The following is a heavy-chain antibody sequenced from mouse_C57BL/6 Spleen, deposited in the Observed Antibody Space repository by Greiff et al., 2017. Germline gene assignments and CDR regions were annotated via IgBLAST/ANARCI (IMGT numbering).Heavy chain of an antibody. CDR3: ARGEFITTVVATDYFDY. V-gene: IGHV1-42*01. Sequence: VQLKQSGPELVKPGASVMISCKASGYSFTGYYMNWVKQSPEKSLEWLGEIPPSTGGTTYNQKFKAKATLTVDKSSSTAYMQLKSLTSEDSAVYYCARGEFITTVVATDYFDYWGQGTTLPVSS. CDR2: IPPSTGGT. D-gene: IGHD1-1*01. J-gene: IGHJ2*01. CDR1: GYSFTGYY.